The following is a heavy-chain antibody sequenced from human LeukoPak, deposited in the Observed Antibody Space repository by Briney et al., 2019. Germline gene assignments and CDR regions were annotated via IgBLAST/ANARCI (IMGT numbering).Heavy chain of an antibody. V-gene: IGHV3-53*01. CDR3: ARTTVTTNFKEAFDI. Sequence: PGGSLRLSCAASGFTVSSNYMSWVRQAPGKGLEWVSVIYPGGSTYYAGSVQGRFTVSRDNSKNTLYLQMNSLRDEDTAMYYCARTTVTTNFKEAFDIWGQGTVVTVSS. J-gene: IGHJ3*02. CDR2: IYPGGST. D-gene: IGHD4-17*01. CDR1: GFTVSSNY.